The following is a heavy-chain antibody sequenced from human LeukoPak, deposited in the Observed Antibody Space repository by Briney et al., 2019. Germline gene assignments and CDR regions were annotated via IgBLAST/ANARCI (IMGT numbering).Heavy chain of an antibody. J-gene: IGHJ6*02. V-gene: IGHV3-48*04. Sequence: GGSLRLSCAASGFTFSSYSMNWVRQAPGKGLEWVSYISSSSSTIHYADSVKGRFTISRDNAKNSLYLQMNSLRAEDTAVYYCARVAGYYYGMDVWGQGTTVTVSS. CDR2: ISSSSSTI. CDR3: ARVAGYYYGMDV. CDR1: GFTFSSYS. D-gene: IGHD3-10*01.